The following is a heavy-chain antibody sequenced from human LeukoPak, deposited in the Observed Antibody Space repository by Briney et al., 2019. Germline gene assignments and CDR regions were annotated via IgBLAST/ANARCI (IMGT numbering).Heavy chain of an antibody. CDR1: GGSFSGYY. CDR3: ARGGYNSRRDNWFDP. D-gene: IGHD5-12*01. CDR2: INHSGST. Sequence: SETLSLTCAVYGGSFSGYYWSWIRLPPGKGLEWIGEINHSGSTNYNPSLKSRVTISVDTSKNQFSLKLSSVTAADTAVYYCARGGYNSRRDNWFDPWGQGTLVTVSS. J-gene: IGHJ5*02. V-gene: IGHV4-34*01.